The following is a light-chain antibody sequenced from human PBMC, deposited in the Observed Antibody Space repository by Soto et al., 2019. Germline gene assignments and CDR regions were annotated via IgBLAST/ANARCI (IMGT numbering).Light chain of an antibody. CDR2: KAS. Sequence: IQMTQSTSTLSGSVGARVTITCRPGKQRSSGLAWYHQKPAKAPTLLLYKASTLKSGVPSRFSGSGSGTEFTLTISSLQPDDFATYYCQHYNSYSEAFGQGTKVDIK. J-gene: IGKJ1*01. V-gene: IGKV1-5*03. CDR1: KQRSSG. CDR3: QHYNSYSEA.